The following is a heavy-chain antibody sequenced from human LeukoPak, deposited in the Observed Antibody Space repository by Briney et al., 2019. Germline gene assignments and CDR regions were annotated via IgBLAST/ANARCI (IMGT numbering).Heavy chain of an antibody. J-gene: IGHJ4*02. D-gene: IGHD1-26*01. Sequence: GASVKVSCKASGTTFSRSAISWVRQAPGQGLEWMGGVIPILGTTNYAQKFQDRVSITTDESTSTAYMEVSSLRSVDTAVYYCATDDGSATMGFDSWGQGTLVTVSS. CDR2: VIPILGTT. CDR3: ATDDGSATMGFDS. V-gene: IGHV1-69*05. CDR1: GTTFSRSA.